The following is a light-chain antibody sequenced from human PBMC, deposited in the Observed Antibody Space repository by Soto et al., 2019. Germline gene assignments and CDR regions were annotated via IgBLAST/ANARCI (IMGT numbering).Light chain of an antibody. V-gene: IGKV1-39*01. J-gene: IGKJ4*01. CDR3: QQSYSSPLT. CDR1: QSIRSH. CDR2: SAS. Sequence: DIQMTQSPSSLSASVGDRVTITCWAGQSIRSHVNWYQQELGKAPKLLIYSASTLQSGVPSRFSGSGSGTAFSLTISSLQPEDFATYYCQQSYSSPLTFGGGTKVEIK.